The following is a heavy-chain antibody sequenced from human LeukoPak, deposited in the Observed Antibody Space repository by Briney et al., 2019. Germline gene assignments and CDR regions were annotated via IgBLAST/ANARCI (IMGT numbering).Heavy chain of an antibody. V-gene: IGHV3-9*03. D-gene: IGHD1-26*01. Sequence: GGSLRLSCTASGFTFDDYAMHWVRQVPGKGLEWVSGISWNSGRTDYADSVKGRFTISRDNAKNSLYLQMNSVRAEDMALYYCAKDMGYSRTGAFDIWGQGTMVSVSS. CDR2: ISWNSGRT. CDR3: AKDMGYSRTGAFDI. J-gene: IGHJ3*02. CDR1: GFTFDDYA.